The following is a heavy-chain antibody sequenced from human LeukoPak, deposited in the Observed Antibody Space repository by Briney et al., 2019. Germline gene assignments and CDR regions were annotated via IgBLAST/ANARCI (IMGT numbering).Heavy chain of an antibody. CDR3: ARGVEPLAANTLAY. CDR1: GFTVITND. Sequence: PAGSLRLSCAASGFTVITNDMTWVRQAPGKGLDWVSVLYSDGNTKYADSVQGRFTISRDNSKTTLYLEMNSLSPDDTAVYYCARGVEPLAANTLAYWGQGTLVTVSS. CDR2: LYSDGNT. V-gene: IGHV3-53*01. J-gene: IGHJ4*02. D-gene: IGHD1-14*01.